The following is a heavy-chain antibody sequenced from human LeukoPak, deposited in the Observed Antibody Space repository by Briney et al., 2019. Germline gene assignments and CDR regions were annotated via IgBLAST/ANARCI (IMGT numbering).Heavy chain of an antibody. J-gene: IGHJ4*02. Sequence: GESLKISCKGSGYSFTSYWIGWVRQMPGKGLEWMGIIYPGDSDTRYSPSFQGQVTISADKSISTAYLQWSSLKASDTAMYYCARGPRGRYFDWFPYFDYWGQGTLVTVSS. V-gene: IGHV5-51*01. CDR3: ARGPRGRYFDWFPYFDY. CDR1: GYSFTSYW. CDR2: IYPGDSDT. D-gene: IGHD3-9*01.